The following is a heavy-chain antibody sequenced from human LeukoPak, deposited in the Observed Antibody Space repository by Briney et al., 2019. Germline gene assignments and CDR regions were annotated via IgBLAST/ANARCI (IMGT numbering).Heavy chain of an antibody. V-gene: IGHV3-23*01. CDR3: ARALVPAAPIDY. CDR1: GFTFSSYS. CDR2: ISGSGGTT. Sequence: GGSLRLSCAASGFTFSSYSMNWVRQAPGKGLECVSTISGSGGTTYYADSVKGRFTISRDNSKNTLYLQMNSLRAEDTAVYYCARALVPAAPIDYWGQGTLVTVSS. J-gene: IGHJ4*02. D-gene: IGHD2-2*01.